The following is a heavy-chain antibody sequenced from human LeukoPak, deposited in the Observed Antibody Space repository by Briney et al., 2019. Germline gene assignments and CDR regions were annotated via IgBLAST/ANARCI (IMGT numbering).Heavy chain of an antibody. CDR1: GGSISSYY. D-gene: IGHD1-7*01. Sequence: SETLSLTCTVSGGSISSYYWSWIRQPPGKGLEWIGYIYYSGSTNYNPSLKSRVTISVDTSKNQFSLKLSSVTAADTAVYYCARQNYGRAYYYMDVWGKGTTVTVSS. CDR2: IYYSGST. CDR3: ARQNYGRAYYYMDV. V-gene: IGHV4-59*01. J-gene: IGHJ6*03.